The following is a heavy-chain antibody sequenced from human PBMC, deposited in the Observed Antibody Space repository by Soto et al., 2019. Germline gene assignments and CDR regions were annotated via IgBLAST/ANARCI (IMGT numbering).Heavy chain of an antibody. V-gene: IGHV4-30-4*01. J-gene: IGHJ4*02. D-gene: IGHD3-22*01. Sequence: PSETLSLTCTVSGGSISSGNYYWSWIRQPPGKGLEWIGFISYSGSTYYSASLQSRVTMSVDTSKNQFSLNLSFVTAADTALYYCARDRRSLYYDGSGLDYWGQGTLVNVSS. CDR2: ISYSGST. CDR1: GGSISSGNYY. CDR3: ARDRRSLYYDGSGLDY.